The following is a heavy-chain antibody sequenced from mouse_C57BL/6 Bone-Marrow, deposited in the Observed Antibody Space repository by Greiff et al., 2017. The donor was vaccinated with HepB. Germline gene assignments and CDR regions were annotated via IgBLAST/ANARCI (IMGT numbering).Heavy chain of an antibody. V-gene: IGHV2-5*01. D-gene: IGHD4-1*02. J-gene: IGHJ1*03. Sequence: VKLVESGPGLVQPSQSLSITCTVSGFSFTSYGVHWVRQSPGKGLEWLGVIWRGGSTDYNAAFMSRLSITKDNSKSQVFFKMNSLQADDTAIYYCAKKTSTGTDWYFDVWGTGTTVTVSS. CDR3: AKKTSTGTDWYFDV. CDR2: IWRGGST. CDR1: GFSFTSYG.